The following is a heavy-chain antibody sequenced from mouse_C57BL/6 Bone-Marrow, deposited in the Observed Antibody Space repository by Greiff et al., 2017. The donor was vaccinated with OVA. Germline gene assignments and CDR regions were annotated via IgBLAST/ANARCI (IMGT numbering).Heavy chain of an antibody. CDR1: GYTFTSYW. D-gene: IGHD2-4*01. Sequence: VQLQQSGAELAKPGASVKLSCKASGYTFTSYWMHWVKQRPGQGLEWIGYINPSSGYTKYDPTFKDKATLTADKSSSTAYMQLSRLTYEDSAVYYCARWDDYRWYWYFDVWGTGTTVTGAS. CDR3: ARWDDYRWYWYFDV. CDR2: INPSSGYT. V-gene: IGHV1-7*01. J-gene: IGHJ1*03.